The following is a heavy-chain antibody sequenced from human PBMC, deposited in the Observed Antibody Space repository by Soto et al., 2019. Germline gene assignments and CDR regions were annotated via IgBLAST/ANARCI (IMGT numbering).Heavy chain of an antibody. V-gene: IGHV1-69*13. CDR1: GGTFSSYA. Sequence: SVKVSCKASGGTFSSYAISWVRQAPGQGLEWMGGIIPIFGTANYAQKFQGRVTITADESTSTAYMELSSLRSEDTAVYYCARAYKNYGGKAGGFDYWGQGTLVTVSS. D-gene: IGHD4-17*01. CDR2: IIPIFGTA. J-gene: IGHJ4*02. CDR3: ARAYKNYGGKAGGFDY.